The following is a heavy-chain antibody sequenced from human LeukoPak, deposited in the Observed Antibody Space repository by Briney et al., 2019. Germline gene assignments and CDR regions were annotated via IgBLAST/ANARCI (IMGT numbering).Heavy chain of an antibody. CDR1: GFTFSSYG. V-gene: IGHV3-30*18. J-gene: IGHJ4*02. CDR3: AKAPTALATTFDY. Sequence: GGSLRLPCAASGFTFSSYGMHWVRQAPGKGLEWVAVISYDGSKKHYADSVKGRFTISGDNSNNTLYLQMNSLRAEDTAVYYCAKAPTALATTFDYWGQGTLVTVSS. D-gene: IGHD5-18*01. CDR2: ISYDGSKK.